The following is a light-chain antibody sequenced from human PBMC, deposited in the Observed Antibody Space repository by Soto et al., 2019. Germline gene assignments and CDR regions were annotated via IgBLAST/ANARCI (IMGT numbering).Light chain of an antibody. CDR2: DVS. V-gene: IGLV2-14*03. CDR1: SSDVGGYNF. CDR3: SSYTSSSTSYV. J-gene: IGLJ1*01. Sequence: QSALTQPASVSGSPGQSITISCTGTSSDVGGYNFVSWYQQHPGNAPKLMIFDVSNRPSGVSNRFSGSKSGNTASLTISGLQAEDEADYYCSSYTSSSTSYVFGTRTKVTVL.